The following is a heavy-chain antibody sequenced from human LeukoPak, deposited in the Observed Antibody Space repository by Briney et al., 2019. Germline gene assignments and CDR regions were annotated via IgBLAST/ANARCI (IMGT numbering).Heavy chain of an antibody. D-gene: IGHD6-13*01. CDR2: INNDGSSR. CDR1: GFTFTNYW. CDR3: ASASSHRIAAGGDY. Sequence: PGGSPRLSCAASGFTFTNYWMHWVRQGQGKGLVWVSRINNDGSSRHYADSVKGRFTISRDNAKNMMYLQMNSLRAEDTAVYYCASASSHRIAAGGDYWGQGTLVTVSS. J-gene: IGHJ4*02. V-gene: IGHV3-74*01.